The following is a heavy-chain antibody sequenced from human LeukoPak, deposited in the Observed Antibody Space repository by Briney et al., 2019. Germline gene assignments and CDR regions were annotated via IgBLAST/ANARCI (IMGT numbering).Heavy chain of an antibody. J-gene: IGHJ4*02. Sequence: PSETLSLTCTVSGGSISSSSYYWGWIRQPPGKGLEWIGSIYYSGSTYYNPSLKSRVTISVDTSKNQFSLKLSSVTAADTAVYYCARDLLSAAAGTNLDYWGQGTLVTVSS. CDR1: GGSISSSSYY. CDR3: ARDLLSAAAGTNLDY. CDR2: IYYSGST. D-gene: IGHD6-13*01. V-gene: IGHV4-39*07.